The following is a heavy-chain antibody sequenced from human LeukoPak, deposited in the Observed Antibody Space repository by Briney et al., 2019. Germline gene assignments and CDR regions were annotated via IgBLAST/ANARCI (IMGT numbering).Heavy chain of an antibody. D-gene: IGHD5-12*01. Sequence: GGSLRLSCATSGFAVSSNHMNWVRQAPGKGLEWVANIKQDGSDKYYVDSVKGRFTISRDNAKNSLYLQMNSLRVEDTAVYYCARCYSGYDLEEYWGQGTLVTVSS. CDR1: GFAVSSNH. V-gene: IGHV3-7*01. J-gene: IGHJ4*02. CDR3: ARCYSGYDLEEY. CDR2: IKQDGSDK.